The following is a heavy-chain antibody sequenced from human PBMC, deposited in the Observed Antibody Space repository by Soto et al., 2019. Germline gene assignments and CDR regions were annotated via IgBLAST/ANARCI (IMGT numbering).Heavy chain of an antibody. V-gene: IGHV3-74*01. J-gene: IGHJ4*02. CDR2: INSDGSNR. Sequence: EVQLVESGGGLVQPGGSLRLSCATSGFTFSSYWMYCVRQAPGKGLVWVSRINSDGSNRGYADSVKGRFTISRDNAKSTLYLEMNSLRAEDTAVYYCARNFDYWGQGILVTVSS. CDR3: ARNFDY. CDR1: GFTFSSYW.